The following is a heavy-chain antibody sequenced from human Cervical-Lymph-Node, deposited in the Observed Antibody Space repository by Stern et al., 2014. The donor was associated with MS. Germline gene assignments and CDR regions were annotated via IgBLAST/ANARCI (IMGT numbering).Heavy chain of an antibody. CDR3: ARGVLGFGEFPYGMDV. V-gene: IGHV4-4*07. J-gene: IGHJ6*02. CDR2: INTFGST. Sequence: QVQLQESGPGKVKPSETLSLTCSVSGGSISSYYCSWVRQPAGKGLEWIGRINTFGSTNFNPSLRSRRTMSVDTSKTQFSLKLKSVTAADTAVYYCARGVLGFGEFPYGMDVWGQGTTVTVSS. CDR1: GGSISSYY. D-gene: IGHD3-10*01.